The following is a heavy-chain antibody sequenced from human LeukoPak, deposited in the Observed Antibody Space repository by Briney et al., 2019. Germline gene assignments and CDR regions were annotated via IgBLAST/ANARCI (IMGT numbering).Heavy chain of an antibody. V-gene: IGHV4-59*01. CDR2: IYYSGST. D-gene: IGHD6-6*01. CDR1: GGSISSYY. CDR3: ARVDPDSSSTLEVFDY. J-gene: IGHJ4*02. Sequence: SETLSLTCTVSGGSISSYYWSWIRQPPGKGLEWIGYIYYSGSTNYNPSFKSRVTISIDTSKNQISLKLSSVTAADTAVYYCARVDPDSSSTLEVFDYWGQGTLVTVSS.